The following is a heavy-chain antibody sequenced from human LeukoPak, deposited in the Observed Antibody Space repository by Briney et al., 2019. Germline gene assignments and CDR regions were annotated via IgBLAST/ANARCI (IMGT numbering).Heavy chain of an antibody. CDR3: ASFNPISLSDY. D-gene: IGHD1-14*01. Sequence: GGSLRLSCKGSGYAFSDDWMHWVRQAPGKGLVWVSRINNDGSSTGYADSVTGRFTISRDNAKNTLFLQMSSLRAEDTAVYYCASFNPISLSDYWGQGTLVTVSS. CDR2: INNDGSST. J-gene: IGHJ4*02. CDR1: GYAFSDDW. V-gene: IGHV3-74*01.